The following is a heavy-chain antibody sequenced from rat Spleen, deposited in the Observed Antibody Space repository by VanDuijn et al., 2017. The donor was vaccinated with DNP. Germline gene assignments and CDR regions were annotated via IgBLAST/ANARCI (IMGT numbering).Heavy chain of an antibody. Sequence: EVQLQESGPGLVEPSQSLSLTCSVTGYSITSNYWGWIRKFPGNKIEWMGYISYSGSTAYNPSLKSRISITRDTSKNHFFLQLNSVTTEDTATYYCARWGYRYNYFDYWGRGVMVTVSS. V-gene: IGHV3-1*01. J-gene: IGHJ2*01. D-gene: IGHD1-5*01. CDR1: GYSITSNY. CDR2: ISYSGST. CDR3: ARWGYRYNYFDY.